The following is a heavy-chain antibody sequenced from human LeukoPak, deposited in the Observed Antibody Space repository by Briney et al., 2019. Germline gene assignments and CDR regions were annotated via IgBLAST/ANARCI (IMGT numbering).Heavy chain of an antibody. Sequence: GGSLRLSCASSGFTFSSYSMTWVRQAPGKGLEWVSYISTRSSTLYYADSVKGRFTISRDNAKNSLYLQMNSLRAEDTAVYYCARGAEYSSSSELDYWGQGTLVTVSS. CDR2: ISTRSSTL. V-gene: IGHV3-48*04. CDR3: ARGAEYSSSSELDY. CDR1: GFTFSSYS. D-gene: IGHD6-6*01. J-gene: IGHJ4*02.